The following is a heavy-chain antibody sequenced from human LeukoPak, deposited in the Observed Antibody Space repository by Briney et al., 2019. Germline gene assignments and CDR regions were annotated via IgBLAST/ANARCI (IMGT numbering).Heavy chain of an antibody. Sequence: GGSLRLSCEASGFTFRNYEMNWVRQAPGKGLEWVSYISSSGTNIKYADSVRGRFTISRDNAKNSLYLQMNSLRAEDTAVYYCARNLADVWGQGTTVTVSS. CDR2: ISSSGTNI. CDR1: GFTFRNYE. CDR3: ARNLADV. J-gene: IGHJ6*02. V-gene: IGHV3-48*03.